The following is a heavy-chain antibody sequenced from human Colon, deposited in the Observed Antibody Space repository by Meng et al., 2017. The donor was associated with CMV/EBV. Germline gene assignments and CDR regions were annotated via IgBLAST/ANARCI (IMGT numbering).Heavy chain of an antibody. D-gene: IGHD2-2*01. CDR3: ARVLSGPAGWFDP. J-gene: IGHJ5*02. CDR2: IYHSGST. V-gene: IGHV4-38-2*02. CDR1: GYSISSGYY. Sequence: SETLSLTCTVSGYSISSGYYWGWIRQPPGKGLEWIVSIYHSGSTYYNPSLKSRVTISVDTSKNQFSLKLSSVTAADTAVYYCARVLSGPAGWFDPRGQGTLVTVSS.